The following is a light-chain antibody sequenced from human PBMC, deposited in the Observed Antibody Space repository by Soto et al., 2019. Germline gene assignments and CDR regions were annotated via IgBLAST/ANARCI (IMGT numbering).Light chain of an antibody. CDR1: QTVTGSY. J-gene: IGKJ2*01. CDR3: QQCGPTLKYT. V-gene: IGKV3-20*01. CDR2: GAS. Sequence: EIALTQSPGTLSLSPGERATLSCRASQTVTGSYLAWYQQKPGQAPRLLIYGASNRATGIPDRFSGSGSGTDFTLTISILEPEDFAVYYCQQCGPTLKYTFGQGTKLEIK.